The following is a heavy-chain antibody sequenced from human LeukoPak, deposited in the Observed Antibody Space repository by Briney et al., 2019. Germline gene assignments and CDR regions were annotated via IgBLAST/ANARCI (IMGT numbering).Heavy chain of an antibody. CDR1: GGSISSSSYY. D-gene: IGHD3-9*01. J-gene: IGHJ6*03. Sequence: PSETLSLTCTVSGGSISSSSYYWGWIRQPPGKGLEWIGSIYYSGSTYYNPSLKSRVTISVDTSKNQFSLKLSSVTAADTAVYYCARIDILTGYYRSYYYYYMDVWGKGTTVTVSS. CDR2: IYYSGST. V-gene: IGHV4-39*07. CDR3: ARIDILTGYYRSYYYYYMDV.